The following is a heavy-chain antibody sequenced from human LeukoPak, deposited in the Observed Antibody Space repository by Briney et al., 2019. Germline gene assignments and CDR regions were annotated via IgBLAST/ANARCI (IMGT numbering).Heavy chain of an antibody. J-gene: IGHJ4*02. CDR3: TTMTKYYYDSSGYLDFDY. V-gene: IGHV3-74*01. D-gene: IGHD3-22*01. CDR2: INSDGSST. CDR1: GFTFSSYW. Sequence: GGSLRLSCAASGFTFSSYWMHWVRQAPGKGLVWVSRINSDGSSTSYADSVKGRFTISRDNAKDTLYLQMNSLKTEDTAVYYCTTMTKYYYDSSGYLDFDYWGQGTLVTVSS.